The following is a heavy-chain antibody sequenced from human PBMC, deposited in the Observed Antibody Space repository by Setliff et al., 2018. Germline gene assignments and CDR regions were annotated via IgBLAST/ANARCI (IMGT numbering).Heavy chain of an antibody. CDR2: VYYSGTA. CDR1: GGSFSTYY. V-gene: IGHV4-59*01. CDR3: ARDTSSDWAAWFDP. J-gene: IGHJ5*02. Sequence: SETLSLTCNVSGGSFSTYYWSWIRQPPGKGLEWIGHVYYSGTANYNPSLKSRVTVSVDTSNHQFSLRLRSVTAADTAVYYCARDTSSDWAAWFDPWSLGIMVTVSS. D-gene: IGHD6-19*01.